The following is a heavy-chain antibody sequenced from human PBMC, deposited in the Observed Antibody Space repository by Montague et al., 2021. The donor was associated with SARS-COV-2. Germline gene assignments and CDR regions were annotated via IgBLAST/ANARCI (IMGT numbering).Heavy chain of an antibody. Sequence: LSLTCTVSGGSISSSDSYWGWIRQPPGKGLEWIGNIYYSGSTYYNPSLKSRVTISVDTSKNQFSLKLSSVTAADTAVYYCATYYDILTGYYIDAFDIWGQGTMVTVSS. V-gene: IGHV4-39*01. CDR2: IYYSGST. CDR1: GGSISSSDSY. J-gene: IGHJ3*02. D-gene: IGHD3-9*01. CDR3: ATYYDILTGYYIDAFDI.